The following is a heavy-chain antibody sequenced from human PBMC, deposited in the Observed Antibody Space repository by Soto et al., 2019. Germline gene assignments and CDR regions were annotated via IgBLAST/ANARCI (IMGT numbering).Heavy chain of an antibody. J-gene: IGHJ3*02. CDR2: INPNSGGT. Sequence: ASVKFSCTASGYTFTGYYMHWVRQAPGQGLEWMGWINPNSGGTNYAQKFQGWVTMTRDTSISTAYVELSRLRSDDTAVYYCARGVNYDSSGYDAFDIWGQGTMVTVSS. CDR1: GYTFTGYY. CDR3: ARGVNYDSSGYDAFDI. V-gene: IGHV1-2*04. D-gene: IGHD3-22*01.